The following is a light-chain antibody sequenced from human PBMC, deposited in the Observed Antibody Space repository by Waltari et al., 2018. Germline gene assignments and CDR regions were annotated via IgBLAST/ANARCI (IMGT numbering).Light chain of an antibody. CDR1: DDISNY. V-gene: IGKV1-39*01. Sequence: DIQMTQSPSSLSASVGDRVTITCRASDDISNYLNWYQQKPGKAPKILIYGASSLQSGVPSRVSGSGSGTDFTLTISGLQPGDFATYYCQQTYVVPPAFGLGTKVEIK. J-gene: IGKJ1*01. CDR3: QQTYVVPPA. CDR2: GAS.